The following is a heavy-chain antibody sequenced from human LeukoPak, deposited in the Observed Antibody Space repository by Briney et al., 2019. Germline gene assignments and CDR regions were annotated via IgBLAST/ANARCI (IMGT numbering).Heavy chain of an antibody. CDR2: ISCSGGST. CDR3: AKDGLRYFDWLRYYSDY. D-gene: IGHD3-9*01. J-gene: IGHJ4*02. CDR1: GFTFSSYA. Sequence: GGSLRLSCAASGFTFSSYAMSWVRQAPGKGLEWVSAISCSGGSTYYADSVKGRFTISRDNSKNTLYLQMNSLRAEDTAVYYCAKDGLRYFDWLRYYSDYWGQGTLVTVSS. V-gene: IGHV3-23*01.